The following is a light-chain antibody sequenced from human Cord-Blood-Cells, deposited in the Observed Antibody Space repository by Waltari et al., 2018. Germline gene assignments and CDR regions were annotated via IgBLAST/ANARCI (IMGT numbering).Light chain of an antibody. J-gene: IGKJ4*01. V-gene: IGKV1-39*01. CDR2: AAS. CDR3: QQSYSTPPT. Sequence: IQMTQSPSSLSASVGVRVTITCRASQSISSYLNWYQQKPGKAPKLLIYAASSLQSGVPSRFSGSGSGTDFTLTIISLQPEDFATYYCQQSYSTPPTFGGGTKVEIK. CDR1: QSISSY.